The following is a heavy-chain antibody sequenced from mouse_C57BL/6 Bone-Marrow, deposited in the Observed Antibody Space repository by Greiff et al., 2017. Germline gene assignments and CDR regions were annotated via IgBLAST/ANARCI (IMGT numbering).Heavy chain of an antibody. CDR3: ARRDGYPLAY. V-gene: IGHV5-6*02. CDR1: GFTFSSYG. Sequence: EVNLVESGGDLVKPGGSLKLSCAASGFTFSSYGMSWVRQTPDKRLEWVATISSGGSYTYYPDSVKGRFTISRDNAKNTLYLQMSSLKSEDTDMYYCARRDGYPLAYWGQGTLVTVSA. CDR2: ISSGGSYT. J-gene: IGHJ3*01. D-gene: IGHD2-3*01.